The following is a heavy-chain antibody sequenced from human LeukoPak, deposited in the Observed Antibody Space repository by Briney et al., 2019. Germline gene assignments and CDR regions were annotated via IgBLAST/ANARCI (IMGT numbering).Heavy chain of an antibody. CDR2: ISTYNGNT. CDR1: GYTFTSYG. D-gene: IGHD2-15*01. V-gene: IGHV1-18*01. J-gene: IGHJ6*02. CDR3: ARSGYCSGASCYYSYGMDV. Sequence: ASVKVSCKASGYTFTSYGVSWVRQAPGQGLEWMGWISTYNGNTDYAQNFQGRVTVTTDTFTTTAYMELRSLRSDDTAVYYCARSGYCSGASCYYSYGMDVSGQGTTVTVSS.